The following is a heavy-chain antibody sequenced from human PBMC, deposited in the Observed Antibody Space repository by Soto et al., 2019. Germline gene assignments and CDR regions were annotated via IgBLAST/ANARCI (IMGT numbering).Heavy chain of an antibody. J-gene: IGHJ4*02. CDR2: IYYNGNT. CDR3: ARSYSSLGWLRLGYFDY. Sequence: SETLSLPCTVSGDSITSGTYYWAWIRQPPGKGLEWIASIYYNGNTVYNPSLSSRVTISPDTAKNQFSLNLTSVTAADTAVYYCARSYSSLGWLRLGYFDYWGLGSRVTVS. V-gene: IGHV4-39*01. CDR1: GDSITSGTYY. D-gene: IGHD5-12*01.